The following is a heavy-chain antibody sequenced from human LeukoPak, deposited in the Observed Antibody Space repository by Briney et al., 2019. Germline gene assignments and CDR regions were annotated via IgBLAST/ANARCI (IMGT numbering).Heavy chain of an antibody. CDR3: TRFYGSVYYYYMDV. D-gene: IGHD1-1*01. Sequence: GGSLRLSCAASGFIFGDYAMSWVRQAPGKGLEWVGFIRSKAYGGTTEYAASVKGRFTISRDDSKSIAYLQMNSLKTEDTAVYYCTRFYGSVYYYYMDVWGKGTTVTVSS. J-gene: IGHJ6*03. CDR2: IRSKAYGGTT. CDR1: GFIFGDYA. V-gene: IGHV3-49*04.